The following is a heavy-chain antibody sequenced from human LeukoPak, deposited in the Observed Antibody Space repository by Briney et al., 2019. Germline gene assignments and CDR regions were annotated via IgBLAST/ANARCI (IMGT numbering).Heavy chain of an antibody. D-gene: IGHD3-10*01. J-gene: IGHJ4*02. Sequence: SETLSLTCTVSGGSISSYYWSWIRQSPGKGLECIGYIHYTGSTNYNPSLKSRVTISVDTSKNQFSLKLSSVTAADTAVYYCASQGSGSYYSPYYFDYWGQGTLVTVSS. CDR3: ASQGSGSYYSPYYFDY. CDR2: IHYTGST. V-gene: IGHV4-59*08. CDR1: GGSISSYY.